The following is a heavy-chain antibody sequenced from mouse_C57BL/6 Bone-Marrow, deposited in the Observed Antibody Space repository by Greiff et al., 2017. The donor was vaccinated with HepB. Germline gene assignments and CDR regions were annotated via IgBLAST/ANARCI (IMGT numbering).Heavy chain of an antibody. Sequence: QVQLKESGPGLVQPSQSLSITCTVSGFSLTSYGVHWVRQSPGKGLEWLGVIWRGGSTDYNAAFISRLSISKGNSKSQVFFKMNSLQADDTAIYYCARKEVTHWYFDVWGTGTTVTVSS. CDR1: GFSLTSYG. CDR2: IWRGGST. V-gene: IGHV2-2*01. D-gene: IGHD2-2*01. J-gene: IGHJ1*03. CDR3: ARKEVTHWYFDV.